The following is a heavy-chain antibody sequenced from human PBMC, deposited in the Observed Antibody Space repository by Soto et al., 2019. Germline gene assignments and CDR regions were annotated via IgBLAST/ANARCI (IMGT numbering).Heavy chain of an antibody. CDR3: ARGWGYHQFDY. J-gene: IGHJ4*02. CDR1: GYTFTCYA. CDR2: INAGNGNT. D-gene: IGHD3-16*02. Sequence: QVQLVQSGAEEKKPGASVKVSCKASGYTFTCYAMHWVRQAPGQRLEWMGWINAGNGNTKYSQKFQGRVTITRDTSESTAYMERSSLRSEDTAVYYCARGWGYHQFDYWGQGTLVTVSS. V-gene: IGHV1-3*05.